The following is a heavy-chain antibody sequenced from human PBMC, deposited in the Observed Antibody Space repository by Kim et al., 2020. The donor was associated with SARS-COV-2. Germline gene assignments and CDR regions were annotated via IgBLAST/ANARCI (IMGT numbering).Heavy chain of an antibody. CDR1: GFTFSSYS. Sequence: GGSLRLSCAASGFTFSSYSMNWVRQAPGKGLEWVSSISSSSSYIYYADSVKGRFTISRDNAKNSLYLQMNSLRAEDTAVYYCARDYGDGYKPFDYWGQGTLVTVSS. CDR3: ARDYGDGYKPFDY. V-gene: IGHV3-21*01. J-gene: IGHJ4*02. CDR2: ISSSSSYI. D-gene: IGHD5-12*01.